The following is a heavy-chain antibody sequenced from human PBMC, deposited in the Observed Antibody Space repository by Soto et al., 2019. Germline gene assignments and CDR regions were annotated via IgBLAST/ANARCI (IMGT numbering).Heavy chain of an antibody. CDR2: ISGSGGST. Sequence: GSLRLSCAASGFTFSSHAMSWVRQAPGKGLEWVSAISGSGGSTYYADSVKGRFTISRDNSKNTLYLQMNSLRAEDTAVYYCAKDYGGTPHSDYWGQGTLVTVSS. V-gene: IGHV3-23*01. CDR1: GFTFSSHA. CDR3: AKDYGGTPHSDY. J-gene: IGHJ4*02. D-gene: IGHD2-15*01.